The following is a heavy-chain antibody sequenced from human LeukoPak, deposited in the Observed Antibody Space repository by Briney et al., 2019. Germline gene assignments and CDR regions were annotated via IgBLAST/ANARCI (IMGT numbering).Heavy chain of an antibody. D-gene: IGHD1-7*01. CDR2: INPSGGST. CDR3: ARAPLGITGTTDYFDY. Sequence: ASVKVSRKASGYTFTSYYMHWVRQAPGQGLEWMGIINPSGGSTSYAQKFQGRVTMTRDTSTSTVYMELSSLRSEDTAVYYCARAPLGITGTTDYFDYWGQGTLVTVSS. J-gene: IGHJ4*02. V-gene: IGHV1-46*01. CDR1: GYTFTSYY.